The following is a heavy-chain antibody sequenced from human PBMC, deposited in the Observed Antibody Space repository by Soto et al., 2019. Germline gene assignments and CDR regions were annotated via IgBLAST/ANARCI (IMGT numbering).Heavy chain of an antibody. CDR3: ARDILSGGAYPDY. Sequence: PGWSLRLSCASSVFTFISYTMNWVRQAPGKGLEWVSSISSGSSYIYYADSVKGRFTISRDNAKNSLFLQMNSLRAEDTAVYYCARDILSGGAYPDYWGQGTKVTVSS. J-gene: IGHJ4*02. V-gene: IGHV3-21*01. CDR1: VFTFISYT. CDR2: ISSGSSYI. D-gene: IGHD3-10*01.